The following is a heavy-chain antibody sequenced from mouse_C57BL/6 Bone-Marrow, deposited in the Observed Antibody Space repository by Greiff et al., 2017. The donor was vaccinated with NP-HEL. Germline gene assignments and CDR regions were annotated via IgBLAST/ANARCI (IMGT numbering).Heavy chain of an antibody. CDR1: GFTFSSYG. J-gene: IGHJ2*01. CDR2: ISSGGSYT. Sequence: EVMLVESGGDLVKPGGSLKLSCAASGFTFSSYGMSWVRQTPDKRLEWVATISSGGSYTYYPDSVKGRFTISRDNAKNTLYLQMSSLKSEDTAMYYCARHGFDYWGQGTTRTVSS. V-gene: IGHV5-6*01. CDR3: ARHGFDY.